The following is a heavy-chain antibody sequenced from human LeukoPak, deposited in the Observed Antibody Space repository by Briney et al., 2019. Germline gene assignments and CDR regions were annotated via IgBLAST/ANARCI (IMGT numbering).Heavy chain of an antibody. CDR2: IIPIFGTA. V-gene: IGHV1-69*13. D-gene: IGHD3-22*01. J-gene: IGHJ4*02. CDR3: ARSGYYYYFDY. CDR1: GGTFSSYA. Sequence: ASVKVSCKASGGTFSSYAINWVRQAPGQGLEWMGGIIPIFGTANYAQKFQGRVTITADESTSTAYMELSSLRSEDTAMYYCARSGYYYYFDYWGQGTLVTVSS.